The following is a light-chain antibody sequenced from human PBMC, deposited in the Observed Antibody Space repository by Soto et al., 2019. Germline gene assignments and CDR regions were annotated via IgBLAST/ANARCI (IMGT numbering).Light chain of an antibody. Sequence: EIVLTQSPATLSLSPVERATLSCRSSQSVSSYLAWYQQKPGQAPRLLIYDASHRATGIPARFSGSGSGTDFPLSITSLETEDFAVYYCQQRSNWPPYTFGQGTKLEIK. CDR2: DAS. V-gene: IGKV3-11*01. CDR1: QSVSSY. J-gene: IGKJ2*01. CDR3: QQRSNWPPYT.